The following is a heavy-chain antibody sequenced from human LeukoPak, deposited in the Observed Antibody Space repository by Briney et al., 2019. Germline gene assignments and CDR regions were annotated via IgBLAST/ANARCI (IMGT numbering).Heavy chain of an antibody. V-gene: IGHV3-23*01. CDR3: ASGPPFLKYFEY. D-gene: IGHD3-3*01. CDR2: ISVGAEYI. CDR1: GLTFSSFW. J-gene: IGHJ4*02. Sequence: GGSLRLSCAASGLTFSSFWMSWLRQAPGKGLEWVSTISVGAEYIFYADSVKGRFTISRDDSNNALYLQMHSLRAEDTALYYCASGPPFLKYFEYWGQGTLVTVSS.